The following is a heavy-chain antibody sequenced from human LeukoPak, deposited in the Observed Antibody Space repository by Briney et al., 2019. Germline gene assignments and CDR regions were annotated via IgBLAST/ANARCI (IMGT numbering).Heavy chain of an antibody. D-gene: IGHD3-10*01. CDR3: ATNLYGSGNYFAY. CDR2: IYTSGST. Sequence: SETLSLTCTVSGGSISSGRYYWNWIRQPAGKGLEWIGRIYTSGSTNYNPSLKSRITISVDTSKNQFSLKLTSVTAADTAVYYCATNLYGSGNYFAYWGQGTLVTVSS. J-gene: IGHJ4*02. CDR1: GGSISSGRYY. V-gene: IGHV4-61*02.